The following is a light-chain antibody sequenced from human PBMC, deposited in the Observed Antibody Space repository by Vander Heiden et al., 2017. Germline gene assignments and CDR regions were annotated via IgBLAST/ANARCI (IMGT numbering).Light chain of an antibody. J-gene: IGLJ2*01. CDR3: QAWDSSTAGVV. V-gene: IGLV3-1*01. CDR2: QDS. CDR1: RLGDTS. Sequence: SYDLTQPPSVSVSPVHPARIPYSGVRLGDTSACWYQQKPGQSPVLVIYQDSKRPAGIPERFSGSNSGNTATLTSSGTQATDEADYYCQAWDSSTAGVVFGGGTKLTVL.